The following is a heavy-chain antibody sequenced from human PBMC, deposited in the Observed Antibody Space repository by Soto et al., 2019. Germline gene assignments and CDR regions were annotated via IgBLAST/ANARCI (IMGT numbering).Heavy chain of an antibody. Sequence: SVKVSCMASGGTFSSYTITWVRQAPGQGLEWMGRLIPILGIANYAQKLQGRVTITADKSTSTAYMELSTLRSEDTAMYYCATSITVWGAFHIWGQGTMVTVSS. D-gene: IGHD4-4*01. CDR1: GGTFSSYT. CDR2: LIPILGIA. CDR3: ATSITVWGAFHI. V-gene: IGHV1-69*02. J-gene: IGHJ3*02.